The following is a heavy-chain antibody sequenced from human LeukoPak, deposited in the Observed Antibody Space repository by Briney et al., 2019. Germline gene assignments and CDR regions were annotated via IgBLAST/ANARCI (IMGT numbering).Heavy chain of an antibody. J-gene: IGHJ4*02. Sequence: GRSLRLSCAASGFTFSSYGMHWVSQAPGKGLEWVAVISYDGSNKYYADSVKGRFTISRDNSKNTLYLQMNSLRAEDTAVYYCAKEKHPYYYDSPSYFDYWGQGTLVTVSS. V-gene: IGHV3-30*18. CDR2: ISYDGSNK. CDR1: GFTFSSYG. D-gene: IGHD3-22*01. CDR3: AKEKHPYYYDSPSYFDY.